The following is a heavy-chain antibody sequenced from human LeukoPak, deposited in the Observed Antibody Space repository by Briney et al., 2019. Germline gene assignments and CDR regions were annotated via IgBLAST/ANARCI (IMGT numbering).Heavy chain of an antibody. CDR1: GGSISSSSYY. J-gene: IGHJ4*02. Sequence: PSETLSLTCTVSGGSISSSSYYWGWIRQPPGKGLEWIVSIYYSGSTYYNPSLKSRVTISVDTSKNQFSLKLSSVTAADTAVYYCARANYDFWSGYSYYFDYWGQGTLVTVSS. CDR2: IYYSGST. CDR3: ARANYDFWSGYSYYFDY. V-gene: IGHV4-39*01. D-gene: IGHD3-3*01.